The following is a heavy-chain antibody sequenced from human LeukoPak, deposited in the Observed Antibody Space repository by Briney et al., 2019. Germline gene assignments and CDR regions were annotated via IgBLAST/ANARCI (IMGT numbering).Heavy chain of an antibody. Sequence: PGGSLRLSCAASGFTVSSNYMSWVRQAPGKGLEWVSVIYSGGSTYYADSVKGRFTISRHNSKNTLYLQMNSLRAEDTAVYYCARVNWNYVSYCFDYWGQGTLVTVSS. V-gene: IGHV3-53*04. CDR2: IYSGGST. CDR1: GFTVSSNY. J-gene: IGHJ4*02. D-gene: IGHD1-7*01. CDR3: ARVNWNYVSYCFDY.